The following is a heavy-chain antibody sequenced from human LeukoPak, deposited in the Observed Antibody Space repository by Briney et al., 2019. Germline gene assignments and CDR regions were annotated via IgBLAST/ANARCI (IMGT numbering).Heavy chain of an antibody. Sequence: PGGSLRLSCAASGFTFSSYSMNWVRQAPGKGLEWVSYISSSSSTIHYADSVKGQFTISRDNAKNSLYLQMNFLRDEDTAVYFCATGELGGASWGQGTLITVSS. CDR2: ISSSSSTI. J-gene: IGHJ5*02. CDR1: GFTFSSYS. CDR3: ATGELGGAS. V-gene: IGHV3-48*02. D-gene: IGHD3-16*01.